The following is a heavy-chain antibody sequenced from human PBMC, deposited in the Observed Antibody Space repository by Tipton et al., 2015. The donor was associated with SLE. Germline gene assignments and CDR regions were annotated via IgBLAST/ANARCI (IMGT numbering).Heavy chain of an antibody. CDR1: GFTVSSNF. J-gene: IGHJ6*02. Sequence: SLRLSCAASGFTVSSNFMSWVRQAPGKGLEWVSVIYSGGSTYYADSVKDRFTVSRDNYKDTLYLQMNSLRAEDTAVYYCARGPFRFLEWLSYYYYYYGMDVWGQGTTVTVSS. CDR2: IYSGGST. CDR3: ARGPFRFLEWLSYYYYYYGMDV. V-gene: IGHV3-53*05. D-gene: IGHD3-3*01.